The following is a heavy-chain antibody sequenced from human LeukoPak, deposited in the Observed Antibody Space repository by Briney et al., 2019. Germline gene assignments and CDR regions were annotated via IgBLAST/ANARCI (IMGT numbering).Heavy chain of an antibody. CDR2: ISTSSSYI. V-gene: IGHV3-21*01. Sequence: GGSLRLSCAASGFTFSSYSMNWVRQAPGKGLEWVSSISTSSSYIYYADSVKGRITISRDNARKSLYLQMDSLRAEDTAVYYCARGSRNSGSTHDFDYWGQGTLVTVSS. D-gene: IGHD3-10*01. CDR1: GFTFSSYS. J-gene: IGHJ4*02. CDR3: ARGSRNSGSTHDFDY.